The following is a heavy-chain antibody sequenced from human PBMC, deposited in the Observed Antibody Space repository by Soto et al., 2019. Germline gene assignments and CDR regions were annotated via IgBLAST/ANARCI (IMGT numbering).Heavy chain of an antibody. CDR2: SYHIGST. V-gene: IGHV4-30-4*01. CDR1: GASVSSGNYY. D-gene: IGHD3-22*01. J-gene: IGHJ5*02. CDR3: ARYYSAGGGYSNWFDP. Sequence: PSETLSLTCTISGASVSSGNYYWSWIRQPPGKGLEWIGYSYHIGSTFYNPSLESRVTISVDTSKNQFSLKLSSMTAADTALYYCARYYSAGGGYSNWFDPWGQGTLVTVSS.